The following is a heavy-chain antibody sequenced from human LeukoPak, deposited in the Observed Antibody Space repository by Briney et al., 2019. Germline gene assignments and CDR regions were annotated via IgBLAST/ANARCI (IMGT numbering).Heavy chain of an antibody. CDR2: ISSNGGST. D-gene: IGHD5-18*01. V-gene: IGHV3-64*01. CDR1: GFTFSSYA. CDR3: ARVQLWSGGVFDY. Sequence: GGPLRLSCAASGFTFSSYAMHWVRQAPGKGLEYVSAISSNGGSTYYANSVKGRFTISRDNSKNTLYLQMGSLRAEDMAVYYCARVQLWSGGVFDYWGQGTLVTVSS. J-gene: IGHJ4*02.